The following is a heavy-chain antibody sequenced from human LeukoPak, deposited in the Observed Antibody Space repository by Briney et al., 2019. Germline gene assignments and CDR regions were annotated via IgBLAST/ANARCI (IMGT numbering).Heavy chain of an antibody. D-gene: IGHD6-19*01. Sequence: PGGSLRLSCAASGFTFDDYGMSWVRQAPGKGLEWVSGIDWNGDNTSYVDSVKGRFTISRDNAKNTLYLQMNSLRAEDTAFYYCARGIIAVAAMGDYWGQGTLVTVSS. V-gene: IGHV3-20*04. J-gene: IGHJ4*02. CDR2: IDWNGDNT. CDR1: GFTFDDYG. CDR3: ARGIIAVAAMGDY.